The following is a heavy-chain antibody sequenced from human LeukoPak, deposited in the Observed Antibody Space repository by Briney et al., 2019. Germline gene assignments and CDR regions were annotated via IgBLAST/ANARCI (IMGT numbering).Heavy chain of an antibody. Sequence: PGESLRLSCAASGFTVSSYYMSWVRQAPGKGLEWVSVIYSGGSTYYADSVKGRFTISRDNSKSTLYLQMNSLRAEDTAVYYCARDRGCGDCYPPANDAFDIWGQGTMVTVSS. CDR2: IYSGGST. V-gene: IGHV3-66*01. CDR3: ARDRGCGDCYPPANDAFDI. D-gene: IGHD2-21*02. J-gene: IGHJ3*02. CDR1: GFTVSSYY.